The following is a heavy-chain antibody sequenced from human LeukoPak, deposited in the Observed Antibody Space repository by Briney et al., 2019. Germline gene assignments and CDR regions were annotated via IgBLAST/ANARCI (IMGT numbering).Heavy chain of an antibody. V-gene: IGHV4-31*03. Sequence: SQTQSLTCTVSGGSISSGGYYWSWIRQRPGKGLEWIGYIYYSGSTYYNPSLKSRVTISVDTSKNQFSLKLSSVTAADTAVYYCARVWRYAFDIWGQGTMVTVSS. CDR2: IYYSGST. CDR3: ARVWRYAFDI. CDR1: GGSISSGGYY. J-gene: IGHJ3*02. D-gene: IGHD3-3*01.